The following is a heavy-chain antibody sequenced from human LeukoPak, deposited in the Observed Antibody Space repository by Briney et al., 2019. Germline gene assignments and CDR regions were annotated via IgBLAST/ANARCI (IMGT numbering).Heavy chain of an antibody. J-gene: IGHJ6*03. CDR2: INHSGST. CDR1: GGSFSGYY. CDR3: ARGTRGYSYGNYYYMDV. D-gene: IGHD5-18*01. Sequence: SETLSLTCAVYGGSFSGYYWSWIRQPPGKGLEWIGEINHSGSTNYSPSLKSRVTISVDTSKNQFSLKLSSVTAADTAVYYCARGTRGYSYGNYYYMDVWGKGTTVTVSS. V-gene: IGHV4-34*01.